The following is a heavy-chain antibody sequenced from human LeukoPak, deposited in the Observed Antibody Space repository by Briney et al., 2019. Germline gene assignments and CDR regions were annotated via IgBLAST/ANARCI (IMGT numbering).Heavy chain of an antibody. CDR3: ARGDYYDSSGYYWDY. CDR1: GGSISSYY. J-gene: IGHJ4*02. CDR2: IYYSGST. V-gene: IGHV4-59*01. Sequence: PSETLSLTCTVSGGSISSYYWSWIRQPPGKGLEWIGCIYYSGSTNYNPSLKSRVTISVDTSKNQFSLKLSSVTAADTAVYYCARGDYYDSSGYYWDYWGQGTLVTVSS. D-gene: IGHD3-22*01.